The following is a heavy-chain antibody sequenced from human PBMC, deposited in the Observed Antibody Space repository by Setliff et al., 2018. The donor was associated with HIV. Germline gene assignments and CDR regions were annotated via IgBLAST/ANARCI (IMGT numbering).Heavy chain of an antibody. J-gene: IGHJ5*02. CDR2: MNPNTGDT. D-gene: IGHD3-22*01. Sequence: GASVKVSCKASGYSFNGFYIHWVRQAPGQGLEWMGWMNPNTGDTNFAQKFQDRHTMARDTSIRTAYMELSRLTSDDTAVYFCARDKYYDSSANYFDRWGQGTLVTVSS. CDR3: ARDKYYDSSANYFDR. V-gene: IGHV1-2*02. CDR1: GYSFNGFY.